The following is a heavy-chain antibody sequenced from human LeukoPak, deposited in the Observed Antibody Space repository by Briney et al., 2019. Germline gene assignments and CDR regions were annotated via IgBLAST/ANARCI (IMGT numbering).Heavy chain of an antibody. D-gene: IGHD4-17*01. CDR1: GYTFSSYD. Sequence: ASVKVSCTASGYTFSSYDINWGRQAPGQGLEWMGWMNPNSGNTGYAQKFQGRVTMTRNTSISTAYMELSSLRSEDTAVYYGARVIGSYGDYRFYTWGQGTLVTASS. CDR2: MNPNSGNT. V-gene: IGHV1-8*01. J-gene: IGHJ5*02. CDR3: ARVIGSYGDYRFYT.